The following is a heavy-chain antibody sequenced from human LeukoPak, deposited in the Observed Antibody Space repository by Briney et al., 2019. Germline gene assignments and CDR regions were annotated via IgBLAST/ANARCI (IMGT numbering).Heavy chain of an antibody. CDR2: ISSSSSTI. CDR1: GFTFSSYS. CDR3: ARDRYSSSYYFDY. V-gene: IGHV3-48*01. Sequence: GGSLRLSCAASGFTFSSYSMNWVRQAPGKGLEWVSYISSSSSTIYYADSVKGRFTISRDNAKNSLYLQMNSLRAEDTAVYYCARDRYSSSYYFDYWGQGTLVTVSS. D-gene: IGHD6-13*01. J-gene: IGHJ4*02.